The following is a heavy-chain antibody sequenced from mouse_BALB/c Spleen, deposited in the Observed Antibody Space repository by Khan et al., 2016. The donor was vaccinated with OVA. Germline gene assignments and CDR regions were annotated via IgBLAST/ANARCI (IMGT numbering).Heavy chain of an antibody. V-gene: IGHV5-12-2*01. CDR2: ISNGGGST. D-gene: IGHD2-12*01. Sequence: EVQRVESGGGLVQPGGSLKLSCAASGFTFSSYTMSWVRQTPEKRLEWVAYISNGGGSTYYPDTVKGRFTISRDNAKNTLYLQMSSLKSEDTAMYYGARSYGEGYYYAMDYWGQGTSVTVSS. CDR1: GFTFSSYT. J-gene: IGHJ4*01. CDR3: ARSYGEGYYYAMDY.